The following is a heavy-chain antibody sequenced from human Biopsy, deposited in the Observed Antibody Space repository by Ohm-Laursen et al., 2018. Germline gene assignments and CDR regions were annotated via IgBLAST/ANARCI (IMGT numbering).Heavy chain of an antibody. CDR1: GFKIGDYG. J-gene: IGHJ4*02. V-gene: IGHV3-9*01. CDR2: MSRNGGTI. Sequence: SLRLSCAASGFKIGDYGMHWVRQVPGRGLEWVSGMSRNGGTIGYAGSVRGRFTISRDNAKNSLYLQMNSLRAEDTALYYCAKDSGGSPLGELFHWGQGNLVTVSS. D-gene: IGHD3-16*01. CDR3: AKDSGGSPLGELFH.